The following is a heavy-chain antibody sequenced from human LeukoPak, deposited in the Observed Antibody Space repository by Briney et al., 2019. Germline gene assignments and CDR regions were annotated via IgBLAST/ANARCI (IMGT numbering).Heavy chain of an antibody. CDR2: INSDGSST. Sequence: GGSLRLSCAASRFIFSSYWMHWVRQAPGKGLVWVSHINSDGSSTSYADSVKGRFTISRDNAKNTLYLQMSSLRAEDTAVYYCARDPNYYYMDVWGKGTTVTVSS. J-gene: IGHJ6*03. V-gene: IGHV3-74*01. CDR3: ARDPNYYYMDV. CDR1: RFIFSSYW.